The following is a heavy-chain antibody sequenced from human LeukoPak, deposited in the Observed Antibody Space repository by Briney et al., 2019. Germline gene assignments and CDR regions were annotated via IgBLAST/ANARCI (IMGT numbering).Heavy chain of an antibody. CDR3: VKDYYYNYMDV. Sequence: GGSLRLSCAASAFPFSTYTMHWVRQAPGKGLEWVSSISSSSTFKHYADSLKGRFTISRDNSKNTLYLEMNSLRGEDTAVYSCVKDYYYNYMDVWGKGTTVTVSS. CDR2: ISSSSTFK. V-gene: IGHV3-21*01. CDR1: AFPFSTYT. J-gene: IGHJ6*03.